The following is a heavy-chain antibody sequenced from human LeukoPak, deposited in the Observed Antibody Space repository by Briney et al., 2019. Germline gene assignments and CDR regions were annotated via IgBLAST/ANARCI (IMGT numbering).Heavy chain of an antibody. Sequence: SETLSLTCAVYGGSFSGYYWSWIRQPPGKGLEWIGEINHSGSTNYNPSLKSRVTISVDTSKNQFSLKLSSVTAADTAVYYCAREDWNYGRHFDYWGQGTLVTVSS. V-gene: IGHV4-34*01. D-gene: IGHD1-7*01. J-gene: IGHJ4*02. CDR1: GGSFSGYY. CDR3: AREDWNYGRHFDY. CDR2: INHSGST.